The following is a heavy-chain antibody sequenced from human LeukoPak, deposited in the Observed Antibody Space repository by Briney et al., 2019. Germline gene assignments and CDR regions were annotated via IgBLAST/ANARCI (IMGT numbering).Heavy chain of an antibody. CDR1: GGSISSSSYY. Sequence: SETLSLTCTVSGGSISSSSYYWSWIRQPPGKGLEWTGYIYYSGSTNYNPSLKSRVTISVDTSKNQFSLKLSSVTAADTAVYYCARLAEEYFQHWGQGTLVTVSS. J-gene: IGHJ1*01. CDR3: ARLAEEYFQH. CDR2: IYYSGST. V-gene: IGHV4-61*05.